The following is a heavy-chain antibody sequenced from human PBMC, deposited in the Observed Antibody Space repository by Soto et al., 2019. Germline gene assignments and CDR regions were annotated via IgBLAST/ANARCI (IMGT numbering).Heavy chain of an antibody. V-gene: IGHV4-59*08. CDR2: VHDSWGS. J-gene: IGHJ6*02. CDR1: GGSISNYY. CDR3: ARQGVGALHGLVDG. Sequence: QVPLQESGPGLVKPSETLSLSCTVSGGSISNYYWSWFRQTPGKGLEWIGYVHDSWGSNYNPSLKSRVPISLDAAKSQCSLTLTSVTAPDTAVYSCARQGVGALHGLVDGWGQGTTVTVSS. D-gene: IGHD1-26*01.